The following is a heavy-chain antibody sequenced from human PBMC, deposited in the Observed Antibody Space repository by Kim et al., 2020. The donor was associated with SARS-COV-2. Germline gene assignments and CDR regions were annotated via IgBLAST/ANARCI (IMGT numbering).Heavy chain of an antibody. CDR1: GFTFSNAW. D-gene: IGHD3-10*01. Sequence: GGSLRLSCAASGFTFSNAWMSWVRQAPGKGLEWVGRIKSKTDGGTTDYAAPVKGRFTISRDDSKNTLYLQMNSLKTEDTAVYYCTTDWYGSGYGMDVWGQGTTVTVSS. V-gene: IGHV3-15*01. CDR2: IKSKTDGGTT. J-gene: IGHJ6*02. CDR3: TTDWYGSGYGMDV.